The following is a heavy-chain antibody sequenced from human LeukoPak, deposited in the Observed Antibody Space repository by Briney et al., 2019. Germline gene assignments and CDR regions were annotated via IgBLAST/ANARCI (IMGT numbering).Heavy chain of an antibody. V-gene: IGHV3-23*01. CDR1: FTFXSYA. Sequence: FTFXSYAXXWVRQAPGKGLXXXXAISGSGGSTYYADSVKGRFTISRDNSKNTLYLQMNSLRAEDTAVYYCAKDWDYDSSGYYDYWGQGTLVTVSS. D-gene: IGHD3-22*01. CDR3: AKDWDYDSSGYYDY. J-gene: IGHJ4*02. CDR2: ISGSGGST.